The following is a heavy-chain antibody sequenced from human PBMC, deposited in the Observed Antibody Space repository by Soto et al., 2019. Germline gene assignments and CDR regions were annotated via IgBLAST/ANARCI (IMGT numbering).Heavy chain of an antibody. CDR2: IYYSGST. CDR3: ARANRYGAGGIAAAGPFDY. V-gene: IGHV4-59*01. Sequence: PSETLSLTCAVYGGSFSGYYWSWIRQPPGKGLEWIGYIYYSGSTNYNPSLKSRVTISVDTSKNQFSLKLSSVTAADTAVYYCARANRYGAGGIAAAGPFDYWGQGTLVTVSS. D-gene: IGHD6-13*01. CDR1: GGSFSGYY. J-gene: IGHJ4*02.